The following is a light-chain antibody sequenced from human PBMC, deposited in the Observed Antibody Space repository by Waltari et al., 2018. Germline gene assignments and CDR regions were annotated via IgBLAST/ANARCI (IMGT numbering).Light chain of an antibody. CDR3: SSYAGSNNVV. Sequence: QSALTQPPSASGSPGQSVTISCTGTSSDVGGYNYVSWYQQHPGKAPKLMIYEVSKLPSGVSARFSGSKSGKAASRTVSGLQAEDEADYYCSSYAGSNNVVFGGGTKLTVL. CDR2: EVS. J-gene: IGLJ2*01. CDR1: SSDVGGYNY. V-gene: IGLV2-8*01.